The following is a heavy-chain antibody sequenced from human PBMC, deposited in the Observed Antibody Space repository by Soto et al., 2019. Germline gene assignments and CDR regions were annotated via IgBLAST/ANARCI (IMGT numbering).Heavy chain of an antibody. CDR3: AGGNTWQVVDY. J-gene: IGHJ4*02. V-gene: IGHV1-46*01. CDR1: GYTFIRYY. Sequence: ASVKVSCKASGYTFIRYYMSWVRQAPGQGLEWMGMIDPDGGSTVYSQKFQGRLTMTTDTSTTTVYMELIRLRSEDTAIYFCAGGNTWQVVDYWGQGAPVTVSS. CDR2: IDPDGGST. D-gene: IGHD6-6*01.